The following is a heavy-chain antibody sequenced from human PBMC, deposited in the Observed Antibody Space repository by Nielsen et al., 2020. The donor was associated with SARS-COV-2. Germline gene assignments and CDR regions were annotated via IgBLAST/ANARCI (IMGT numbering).Heavy chain of an antibody. CDR1: GGTFSSYT. D-gene: IGHD3-22*01. CDR3: AAGNYYDSSGYPYYYYYYGMDV. V-gene: IGHV1-69*02. Sequence: SVKVSCKASGGTFSSYTISWVRQAPGQGLEWMGRIIPILGIANYAQKFQGRVTITRDMSTSTAYMELSSLRSEDTAVYYCAAGNYYDSSGYPYYYYYYGMDVWGQGTTVTVSS. J-gene: IGHJ6*02. CDR2: IIPILGIA.